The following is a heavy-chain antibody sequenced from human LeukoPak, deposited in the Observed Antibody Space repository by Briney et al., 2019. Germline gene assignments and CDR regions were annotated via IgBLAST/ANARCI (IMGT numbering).Heavy chain of an antibody. CDR1: GFTFSTYW. CDR2: IKRDGSEK. J-gene: IGHJ4*02. CDR3: ARVYTGNRWHFDY. D-gene: IGHD2-2*02. Sequence: GVSLRLSCAASGFTFSTYWMSWVRQAPGKGLECVANIKRDGSEKYYVDSVKGRFTIFRDDAKSSLYLQMDSLRAEDTAVYFCARVYTGNRWHFDYWGQGTLVTVSS. V-gene: IGHV3-7*03.